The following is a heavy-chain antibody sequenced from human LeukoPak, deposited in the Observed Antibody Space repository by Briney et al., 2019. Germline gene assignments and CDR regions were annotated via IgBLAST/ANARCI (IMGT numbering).Heavy chain of an antibody. CDR1: GFTFSDCY. CDR3: VKTWGYGSYDY. Sequence: GGSLRLSCAASGFTFSDCYMRWIRQAPGKGQEWVSSISRSGSTKYYADSVKGRFTISRDNAKNSLFLQMNSLRAEDTAVYYCVKTWGYGSYDYWGQGTLVTVSS. J-gene: IGHJ4*02. D-gene: IGHD1-26*01. V-gene: IGHV3-11*01. CDR2: ISRSGSTK.